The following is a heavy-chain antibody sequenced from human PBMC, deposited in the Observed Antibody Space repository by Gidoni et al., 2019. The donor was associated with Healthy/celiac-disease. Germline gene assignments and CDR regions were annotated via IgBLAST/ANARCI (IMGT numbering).Heavy chain of an antibody. V-gene: IGHV3-48*03. CDR3: AGSSGWYDAFDI. D-gene: IGHD6-19*01. CDR1: GFTFSSYE. Sequence: EVQLVESGGGLVQTGGSLRLSCAASGFTFSSYEMNWVSYISSSGSTIYYADSVKGRFTISRDNAKNSLYLQMNSLRAEDTAVYYCAGSSGWYDAFDIWGQGTMVTVSS. J-gene: IGHJ3*02. CDR2: ISSSGSTI.